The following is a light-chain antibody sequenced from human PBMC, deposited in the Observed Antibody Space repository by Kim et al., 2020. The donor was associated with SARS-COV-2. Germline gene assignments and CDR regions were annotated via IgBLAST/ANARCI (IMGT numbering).Light chain of an antibody. Sequence: SPGERATLSCRASQSVRSSYLAWYQQKPGQAPRLLIYGASSRATGIPDRFSGSGSGTEFTLTISSLQSEDFAVYYCQQYNNWPLTFGGGTKVDIK. J-gene: IGKJ4*01. V-gene: IGKV3D-15*01. CDR2: GAS. CDR3: QQYNNWPLT. CDR1: QSVRSSY.